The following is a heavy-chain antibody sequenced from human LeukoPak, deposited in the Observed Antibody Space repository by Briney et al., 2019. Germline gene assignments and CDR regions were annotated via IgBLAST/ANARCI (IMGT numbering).Heavy chain of an antibody. D-gene: IGHD3-3*01. CDR2: ISSNSSTI. V-gene: IGHV3-48*03. Sequence: GGSLRLFCAASGFIFSIYEMNWVRQAPGKGLVWVSYISSNSSTIYYADSVKGRFTIFRNNTTNRLYLKMNSLIADDTTVYYCAGGEITIFGVVIIPWYFDDWGQGTLVTVSS. CDR1: GFIFSIYE. CDR3: AGGEITIFGVVIIPWYFDD. J-gene: IGHJ4*02.